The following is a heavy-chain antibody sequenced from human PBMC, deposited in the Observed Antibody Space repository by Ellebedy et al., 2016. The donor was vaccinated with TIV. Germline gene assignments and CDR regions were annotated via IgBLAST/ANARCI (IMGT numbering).Heavy chain of an antibody. J-gene: IGHJ3*02. CDR3: ARRYCISSVCSAAFDI. V-gene: IGHV3-30*04. D-gene: IGHD2-2*01. CDR2: ISYDGSNT. CDR1: GFTFSSYA. Sequence: PGGSLRLSCAASGFTFSSYAMIWVRQAPGKGLEWVAVISYDGSNTDYADSVKGRFTVSTDNSKTTLYLQMNSLRDEDTAVYYRARRYCISSVCSAAFDIWGQGTMVTVSS.